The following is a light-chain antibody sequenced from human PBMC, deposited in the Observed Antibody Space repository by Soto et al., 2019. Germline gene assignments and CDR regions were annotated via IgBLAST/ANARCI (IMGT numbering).Light chain of an antibody. J-gene: IGKJ1*01. V-gene: IGKV3-11*01. Sequence: EVVLTQSPATLSLSPGGRATLSCRASQSVGLSLAWYQQKPGQAPRLRIYDASERASGIPARFSGSGSGTDFTLTISSLEPEDFAVYYCQQRTSWPPWTFGQGTKVDIK. CDR1: QSVGLS. CDR3: QQRTSWPPWT. CDR2: DAS.